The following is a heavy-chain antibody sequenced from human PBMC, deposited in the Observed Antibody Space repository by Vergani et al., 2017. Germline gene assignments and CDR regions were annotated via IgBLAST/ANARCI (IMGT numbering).Heavy chain of an antibody. Sequence: EVQLVQSGAEVKKPGVSLKISCKGSGYSFTSYWIGWVRQMPGKGLEWMGIIYPGDSDTRYSPSFQGQVTISADKSISTAYLQWSSLKASDTAMYYCARQYGSGSYYHIGSPLNSPFDYWGQGTLVTVSS. D-gene: IGHD3-10*01. J-gene: IGHJ4*02. V-gene: IGHV5-51*01. CDR1: GYSFTSYW. CDR3: ARQYGSGSYYHIGSPLNSPFDY. CDR2: IYPGDSDT.